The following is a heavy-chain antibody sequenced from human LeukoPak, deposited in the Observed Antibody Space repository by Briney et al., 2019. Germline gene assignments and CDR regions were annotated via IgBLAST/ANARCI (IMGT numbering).Heavy chain of an antibody. J-gene: IGHJ5*02. CDR2: IIPIFGTT. CDR1: GGTFSSYA. V-gene: IGHV1-69*13. CDR3: ARDPGEKPTNYAYP. D-gene: IGHD1-7*01. Sequence: ASVKVSCKASGGTFSSYAISWVRQVPGQGLEWMGGIIPIFGTTNYAQKFQGRVTITADESTSTVYMELSSLRSEDTAVYYCARDPGEKPTNYAYPWGQGTLVTVSS.